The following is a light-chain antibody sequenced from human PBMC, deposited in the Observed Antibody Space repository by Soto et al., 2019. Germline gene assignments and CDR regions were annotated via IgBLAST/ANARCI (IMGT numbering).Light chain of an antibody. CDR3: QSYDSSLSVI. J-gene: IGLJ2*01. CDR2: GNS. CDR1: SSNIGAGYD. Sequence: QSVLTQPPSVSGAPGQMVTISCTGSSSNIGAGYDVHWYQQLPGTAPKLLIYGNSNRPSGVPDRFSGSKSGTSASLDITGLQAEDEADYYCQSYDSSLSVIFGGGTKLTVL. V-gene: IGLV1-40*01.